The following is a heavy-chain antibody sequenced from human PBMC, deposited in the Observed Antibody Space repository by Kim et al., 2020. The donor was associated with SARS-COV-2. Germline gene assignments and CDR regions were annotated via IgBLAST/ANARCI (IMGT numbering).Heavy chain of an antibody. CDR1: GGTFSSYA. Sequence: SVKVSCKASGGTFSSYAISWVRQAPGQGLEWMGGIIPIFGTANYAQKFQGRVTITADESTSTAYMELSSLRSEDTAVYYCAREGGWQQPPYYGMDVWGQGTTVTVSS. CDR2: IIPIFGTA. CDR3: AREGGWQQPPYYGMDV. D-gene: IGHD6-13*01. J-gene: IGHJ6*02. V-gene: IGHV1-69*13.